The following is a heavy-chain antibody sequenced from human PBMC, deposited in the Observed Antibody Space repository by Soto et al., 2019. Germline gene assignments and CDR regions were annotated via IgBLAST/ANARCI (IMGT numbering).Heavy chain of an antibody. CDR2: ISGSGGST. D-gene: IGHD6-6*01. CDR1: GFTFSSYA. CDR3: AKESLEYSSQQPSDAFDI. Sequence: GGSLRLSCAASGFTFSSYAMSWVRQAPGKGLEWVSAISGSGGSTYYADSVKGRFTISRDNSKNTLYLQMNSLRAEDTAVYYCAKESLEYSSQQPSDAFDIWGQGTMVTVSS. V-gene: IGHV3-23*01. J-gene: IGHJ3*02.